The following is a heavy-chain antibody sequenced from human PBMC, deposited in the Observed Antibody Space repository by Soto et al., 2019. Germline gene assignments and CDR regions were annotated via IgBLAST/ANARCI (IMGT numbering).Heavy chain of an antibody. CDR2: ISGSGGST. D-gene: IGHD3-22*01. CDR3: AKDPHYYDSSGNRDY. CDR1: GFTFSSYA. Sequence: GGSLRLSCAASGFTFSSYAMSWVRQAPGKGLEWVSAISGSGGSTYYADSVKGRFTISRDNSKNSLYLQMNSLRAEDTAVYYCAKDPHYYDSSGNRDYWGQGTLVTVSS. J-gene: IGHJ4*02. V-gene: IGHV3-23*01.